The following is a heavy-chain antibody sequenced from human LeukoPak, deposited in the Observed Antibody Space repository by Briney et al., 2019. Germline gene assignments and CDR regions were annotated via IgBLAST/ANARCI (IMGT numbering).Heavy chain of an antibody. CDR1: GYIFTGHY. CDR2: IKPKTSGT. CDR3: ARVGDGLNDAFDI. Sequence: GASVKVSCKPSGYIFTGHYMNWVRQVPGQAREWVGRIKPKTSGTNYAQNFQGSVTMNRDTSISTTYKELSRLRPDGTAVYYCARVGDGLNDAFDIWGQRTMVTVSS. V-gene: IGHV1-2*06. J-gene: IGHJ3*02. D-gene: IGHD5-24*01.